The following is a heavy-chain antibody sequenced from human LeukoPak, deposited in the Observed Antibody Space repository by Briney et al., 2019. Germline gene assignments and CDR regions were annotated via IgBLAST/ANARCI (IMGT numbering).Heavy chain of an antibody. CDR2: INHSGST. Sequence: SETLSLTCAVYGGSFSGYYWSWIRRPPGKGLEWIGEINHSGSTNYNPSLKSRVTISVDTSKNQFSLKLSSVTAADTAVYCCARRNERRAPGAFDIWGQGTMVTVSS. V-gene: IGHV4-34*01. D-gene: IGHD1-1*01. CDR3: ARRNERRAPGAFDI. CDR1: GGSFSGYY. J-gene: IGHJ3*02.